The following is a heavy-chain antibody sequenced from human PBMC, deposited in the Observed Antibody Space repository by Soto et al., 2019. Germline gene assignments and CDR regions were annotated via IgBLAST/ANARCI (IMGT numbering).Heavy chain of an antibody. D-gene: IGHD1-26*01. V-gene: IGHV1-2*04. CDR2: INPNSGGT. Sequence: ASVKVSCKASGYTFTSYGISWVRQAPGQGLEWMGWINPNSGGTNYAQKFQGWVTMTRDTSISTAYMELSRLRSDGTAVYYCARSLEVGATDYWGQGTLVTVSS. CDR3: ARSLEVGATDY. CDR1: GYTFTSYG. J-gene: IGHJ4*02.